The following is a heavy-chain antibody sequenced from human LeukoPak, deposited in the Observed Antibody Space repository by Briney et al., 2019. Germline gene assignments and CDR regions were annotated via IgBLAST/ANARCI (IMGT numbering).Heavy chain of an antibody. CDR3: ASLVTSTYDFWSGYYSEGGYYMGV. J-gene: IGHJ6*03. Sequence: GGSLRLSCAASGFTFSDYYMSWIRQAPGKGLEWVSYISSSGSTIYYADSVKGRFTISRDNAKNSLYLQMNSLRAEDTAVYYCASLVTSTYDFWSGYYSEGGYYMGVWGKGTTVTVSS. D-gene: IGHD3-3*01. V-gene: IGHV3-11*04. CDR1: GFTFSDYY. CDR2: ISSSGSTI.